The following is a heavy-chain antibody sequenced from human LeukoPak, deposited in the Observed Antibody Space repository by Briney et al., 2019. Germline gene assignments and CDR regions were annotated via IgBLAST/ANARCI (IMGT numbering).Heavy chain of an antibody. CDR3: ARVGPPYCSSTSCRYVDY. J-gene: IGHJ4*02. CDR2: IYTSGST. CDR1: GGAISSGSYY. D-gene: IGHD2-2*01. V-gene: IGHV4-61*02. Sequence: PSETLSLTCTVSGGAISSGSYYWSLIRQPAGKGLEWIGRIYTSGSTNYNPSLKSRVTISVDTSKNQFSLKLSSVTAADTAVYYCARVGPPYCSSTSCRYVDYWGQGTLVTVSS.